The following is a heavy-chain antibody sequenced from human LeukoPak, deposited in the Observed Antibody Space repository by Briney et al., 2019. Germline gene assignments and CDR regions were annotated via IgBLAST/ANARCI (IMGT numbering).Heavy chain of an antibody. Sequence: KPSETLSLTCTVSGGSISGSSIYWGWIRQPPEKGLEWIGSVYYTGNTYYNSSLESRATISVDTSKNQFSLKLSSVTAADTAVYYCARQDYKKTEGWGPGTLVTVSS. V-gene: IGHV4-39*07. CDR3: ARQDYKKTEG. CDR1: GGSISGSSIY. J-gene: IGHJ4*02. CDR2: VYYTGNT. D-gene: IGHD4-11*01.